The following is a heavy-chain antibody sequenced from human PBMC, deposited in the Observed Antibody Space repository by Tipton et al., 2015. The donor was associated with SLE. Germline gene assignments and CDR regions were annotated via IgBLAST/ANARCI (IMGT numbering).Heavy chain of an antibody. J-gene: IGHJ4*02. D-gene: IGHD6-13*01. CDR3: ARDFAAGKDY. V-gene: IGHV4-59*01. Sequence: LRLSCTVSGGSISSYYWSWIRQPPGKGLEWIGYIYYSGSTNYNPSLKSRVTISVDTSKNQFSLKLSSVTAADAAVYYCARDFAAGKDYCGQGTLVTVSS. CDR1: GGSISSYY. CDR2: IYYSGST.